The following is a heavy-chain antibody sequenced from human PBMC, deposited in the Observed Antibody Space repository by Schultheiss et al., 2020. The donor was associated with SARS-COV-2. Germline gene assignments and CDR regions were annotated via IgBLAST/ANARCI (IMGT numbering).Heavy chain of an antibody. Sequence: GESLKISCAASGFTFGNSAMHWVRQAPGRGLEWVAGISYDGNYKNYVDSVKGRFTISRDDSKNTLDLQMSSLRDEDTAVYYCAKDVDFGDYYGMDVWGQGTTVTVSS. D-gene: IGHD4-17*01. V-gene: IGHV3-30*18. CDR3: AKDVDFGDYYGMDV. CDR1: GFTFGNSA. CDR2: ISYDGNYK. J-gene: IGHJ6*02.